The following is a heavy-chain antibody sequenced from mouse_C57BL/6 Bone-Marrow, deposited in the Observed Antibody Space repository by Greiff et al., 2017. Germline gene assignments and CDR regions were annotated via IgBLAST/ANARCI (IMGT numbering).Heavy chain of an antibody. D-gene: IGHD1-1*01. CDR1: GYTFTSYG. J-gene: IGHJ3*01. CDR3: AIITTVVVRRFAY. Sequence: VQLQESGAELARPGASVKLSCKASGYTFTSYGISWVKQRTGQGLEWIGEIYPRSGNTYYNEKFKGKATLTADKSSSTAYMELRSLTSEDSAVYFCAIITTVVVRRFAYWGQGTLVTVSA. CDR2: IYPRSGNT. V-gene: IGHV1-81*01.